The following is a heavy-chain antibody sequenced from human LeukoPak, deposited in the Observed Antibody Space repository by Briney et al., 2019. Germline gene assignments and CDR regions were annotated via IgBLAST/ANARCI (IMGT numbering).Heavy chain of an antibody. CDR3: ARGINCSGGSCYLNYFDY. J-gene: IGHJ4*02. CDR2: IYYSGST. CDR1: GGSISSYY. Sequence: SESLSLTCTVSGGSISSYYWSWIRQPPGKGLEWIGYIYYSGSTNYNPSLKSRVTISVDTSKNQFSLKLSSVTAADTAVYYCARGINCSGGSCYLNYFDYWGQGTLVTVSS. V-gene: IGHV4-59*01. D-gene: IGHD2-15*01.